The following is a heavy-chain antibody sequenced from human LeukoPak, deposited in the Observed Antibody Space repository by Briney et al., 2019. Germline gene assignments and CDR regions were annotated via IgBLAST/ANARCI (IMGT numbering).Heavy chain of an antibody. CDR3: AKGMSAMAKSGAFDI. V-gene: IGHV3-30*02. CDR1: GFTFSSYG. Sequence: PGGSLRLSCAASGFTFSSYGMHWVRQAPGKGLEWVAFIRYDGSNKYYADSVKGRFTISRDNSKNTLYLQMNSLRAEDTAVYYCAKGMSAMAKSGAFDIWGQGTMVTVSS. CDR2: IRYDGSNK. D-gene: IGHD5-18*01. J-gene: IGHJ3*02.